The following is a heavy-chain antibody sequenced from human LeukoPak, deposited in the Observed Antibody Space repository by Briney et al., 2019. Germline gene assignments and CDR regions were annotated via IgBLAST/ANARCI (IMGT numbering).Heavy chain of an antibody. CDR1: GGSISSSSYY. CDR3: ARVGYSYSNWFDP. Sequence: SETLSLTCTVSGGSISSSSYYWGWIRQPPGKGLEWIGSIYYSGSTYYNPSLKSRVTISVDTSKNQFSLKLSSVTAADTAVYYCARVGYSYSNWFDPWGQGTLVTVSS. J-gene: IGHJ5*02. V-gene: IGHV4-39*01. CDR2: IYYSGST. D-gene: IGHD5-18*01.